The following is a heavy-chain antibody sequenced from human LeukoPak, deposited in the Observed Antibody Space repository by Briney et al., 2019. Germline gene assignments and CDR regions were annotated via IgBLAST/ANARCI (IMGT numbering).Heavy chain of an antibody. D-gene: IGHD6-19*01. CDR1: GFTFSSYA. V-gene: IGHV3-23*01. CDR2: ISGSGGST. Sequence: GGSLRLSCGASGFTFSSYAMSWVRQAPGKGLEWVSVISGSGGSTYYADSVKGRCTISRDNSKNTLYLEMNSLKAEDTAVYLWATDQTVAGTSEYFQHWGQGTLVTVSS. CDR3: ATDQTVAGTSEYFQH. J-gene: IGHJ1*01.